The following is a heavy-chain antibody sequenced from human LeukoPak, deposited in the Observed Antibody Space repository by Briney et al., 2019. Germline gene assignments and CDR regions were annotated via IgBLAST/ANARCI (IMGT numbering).Heavy chain of an antibody. J-gene: IGHJ3*02. D-gene: IGHD4-17*01. CDR3: ARDANYGDYGDAFDI. Sequence: ASVKVSCKASGYTFTGYYMHWVRQAPGQGLEWMGRINPNSGGTNYAQKFQGRVTMTGDTSISTAYMELSRLRSDDTAVYYCARDANYGDYGDAFDIWGQGTMVTVSS. V-gene: IGHV1-2*06. CDR1: GYTFTGYY. CDR2: INPNSGGT.